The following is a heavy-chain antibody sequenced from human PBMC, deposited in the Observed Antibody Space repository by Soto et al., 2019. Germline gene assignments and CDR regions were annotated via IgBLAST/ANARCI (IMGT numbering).Heavy chain of an antibody. Sequence: TSETLSLTCSVSGGSVSNKTYYWSWIRQPPGKRLEWIGYVYYSGTTNYNPSLKSRVTISVDLSKIQFSLRLSSVTTADTALYYCARTTAVPNTLRSRHFFDYWGQGTLVTVSS. CDR2: VYYSGTT. CDR3: ARTTAVPNTLRSRHFFDY. CDR1: GGSVSNKTYY. J-gene: IGHJ4*02. V-gene: IGHV4-61*01. D-gene: IGHD4-17*01.